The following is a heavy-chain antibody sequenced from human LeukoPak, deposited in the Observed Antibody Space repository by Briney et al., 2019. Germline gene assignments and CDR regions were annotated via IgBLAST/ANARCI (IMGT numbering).Heavy chain of an antibody. V-gene: IGHV3-53*01. CDR2: IYSGGST. J-gene: IGHJ5*02. CDR1: GFTFSTYA. D-gene: IGHD3-10*01. CDR3: ATGEGSELLSP. Sequence: GGSLRLSCAASGFTFSTYAMSWVRQAPGKGLEWVSVIYSGGSTYYADSVKGRFTISRDNSKNTLYLQMNSLRAEDTAVYYCATGEGSELLSPWGQGTLVTVSS.